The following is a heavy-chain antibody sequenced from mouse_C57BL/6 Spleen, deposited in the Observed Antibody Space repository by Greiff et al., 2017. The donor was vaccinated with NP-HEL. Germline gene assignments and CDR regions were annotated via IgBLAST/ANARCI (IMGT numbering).Heavy chain of an antibody. CDR3: ERGTTMVRGDY. J-gene: IGHJ4*01. D-gene: IGHD2-2*01. Sequence: QVQLQQPGAELVRPGSSVKLSCTASGYTFTSYWMHWVKQRPIQGLEWIGHIDPSDSETHYNQKFTDKATLTVAKSSSTAYLQLSSLTSEDAAVYYCERGTTMVRGDYWGQGTSVTVSS. V-gene: IGHV1-52*01. CDR2: IDPSDSET. CDR1: GYTFTSYW.